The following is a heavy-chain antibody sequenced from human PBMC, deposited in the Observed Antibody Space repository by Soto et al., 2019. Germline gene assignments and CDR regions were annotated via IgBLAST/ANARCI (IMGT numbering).Heavy chain of an antibody. CDR1: GGIFSSYA. J-gene: IGHJ4*02. D-gene: IGHD2-15*01. CDR2: IIPIFGTA. V-gene: IGHV1-69*01. CDR3: AREGAEGYCSGGSCYD. Sequence: QVQLVQSGAEVKKPGSSVKVSCKASGGIFSSYAISWVRQAPGQGLEWMGGIIPIFGTANYAQKFQGRVTITADESTSTAYMELSSLRSEDTAVYYCAREGAEGYCSGGSCYDWGQGTLVTVSS.